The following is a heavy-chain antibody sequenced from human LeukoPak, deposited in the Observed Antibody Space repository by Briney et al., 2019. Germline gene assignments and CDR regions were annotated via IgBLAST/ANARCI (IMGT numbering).Heavy chain of an antibody. CDR2: IYSSGST. J-gene: IGHJ5*02. Sequence: SETLTLTCTVSGGSLSSNYWTWIRLPAGKGLEWIGRIYSSGSTKYNPSLNSRVTMSVDKSKNQFSLKLNSVTAADTAVYYCAKYSGGSYYNWLDPWGQGTLVTVYS. V-gene: IGHV4-4*07. D-gene: IGHD1-26*01. CDR1: GGSLSSNY. CDR3: AKYSGGSYYNWLDP.